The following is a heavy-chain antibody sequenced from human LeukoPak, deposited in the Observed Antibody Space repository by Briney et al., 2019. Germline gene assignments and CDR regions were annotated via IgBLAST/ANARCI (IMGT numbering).Heavy chain of an antibody. D-gene: IGHD3-16*01. CDR3: ARYYDYVWGKSFYFDY. CDR2: IYYTGTV. J-gene: IGHJ4*02. V-gene: IGHV4-4*02. CDR1: GGSVTSTNW. Sequence: TSGTLSLTCDVSGGSVTSTNWWSWVRQSPGKGLEWIGEIYYTGTVNYNASLESRVTMSVDKSKNQFSLKLSSVTAADTAVYYCARYYDYVWGKSFYFDYWGQGALVTVSS.